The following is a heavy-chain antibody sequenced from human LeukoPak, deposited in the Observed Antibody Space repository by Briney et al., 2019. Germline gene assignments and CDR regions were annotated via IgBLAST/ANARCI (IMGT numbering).Heavy chain of an antibody. D-gene: IGHD6-13*01. Sequence: SETLSLTCAVYGGSFSGYYWSWIRQPPGKGLEWIGEINHSGSTNYNPSLKSRVTISVDTSKNQFSLKLSSVTAADTAVYYCVGGQQLVPNLTNFDYWGQGTLVTVSS. CDR2: INHSGST. CDR1: GGSFSGYY. J-gene: IGHJ4*02. CDR3: VGGQQLVPNLTNFDY. V-gene: IGHV4-34*01.